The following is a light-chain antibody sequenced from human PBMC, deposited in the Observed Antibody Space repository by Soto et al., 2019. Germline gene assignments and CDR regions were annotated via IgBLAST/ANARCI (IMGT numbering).Light chain of an antibody. CDR1: QSVSSSY. J-gene: IGKJ1*01. CDR3: QQYGSSPVT. Sequence: VLTQSTGSLSLSPAERATLSCRASQSVSSSYLAWYQPKPGQAPKLPIYGASCRATGIPDRCSVSGSGTDFSLTISRLEPEDFAVYYCQQYGSSPVTFGQGTKVDI. CDR2: GAS. V-gene: IGKV3-20*01.